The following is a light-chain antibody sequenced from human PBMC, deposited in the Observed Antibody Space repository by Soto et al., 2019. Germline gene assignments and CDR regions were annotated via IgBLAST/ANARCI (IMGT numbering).Light chain of an antibody. CDR2: AAS. Sequence: DIQMTQSPSTLSASVGDRVTITCRASQTISSWLAWYQQKPGKAPKLLIYAASTLQSGVPSRFSGSGSGTDFTLTISRLEPEDFAVYYCQQYDSSGTFGQGTKVDIK. V-gene: IGKV1-5*01. J-gene: IGKJ1*01. CDR1: QTISSW. CDR3: QQYDSSGT.